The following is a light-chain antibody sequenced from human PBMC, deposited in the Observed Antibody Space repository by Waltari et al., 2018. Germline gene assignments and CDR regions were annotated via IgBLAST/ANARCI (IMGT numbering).Light chain of an antibody. J-gene: IGLJ3*02. V-gene: IGLV2-14*02. Sequence: WLQHHTSKDPKVVICDDTWRPSVVSNLFSGAKSGNTASLTISGLQAEDEADYYGLSYTTSGTWVVGGGTKLTVL. CDR2: DDT. CDR3: LSYTTSGTWV.